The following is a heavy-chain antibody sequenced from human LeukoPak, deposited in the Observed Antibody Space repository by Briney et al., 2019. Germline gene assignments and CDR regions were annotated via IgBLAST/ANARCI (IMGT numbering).Heavy chain of an antibody. J-gene: IGHJ3*02. CDR3: ARRISRFLEWLSDHDAFDI. V-gene: IGHV5-51*01. CDR1: GYSFTSYW. CDR2: IYPGDSDT. Sequence: GESLKISCKGSGYSFTSYWIGWVRQMTGKGLEWMGIIYPGDSDTRYSPSFQGRVTISADKSISTAYLQWSSLKASDTAMYYCARRISRFLEWLSDHDAFDIWGQGTMVTVSS. D-gene: IGHD3-3*01.